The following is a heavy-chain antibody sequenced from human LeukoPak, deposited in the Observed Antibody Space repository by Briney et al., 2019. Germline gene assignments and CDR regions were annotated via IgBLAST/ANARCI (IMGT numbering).Heavy chain of an antibody. CDR1: GFTFSSYG. D-gene: IGHD6-6*01. V-gene: IGHV3-33*06. CDR3: AKGQKYSSSSLNWFDP. Sequence: GRSLRLSCAASGFTFSSYGMHWVRQAPGKGLEWVAVIWYDGSNKYYADSVKGRFTISRDNSKNTLYLRMNSLRAEDTAVYYCAKGQKYSSSSLNWFDPWGQGTLVTVSS. J-gene: IGHJ5*02. CDR2: IWYDGSNK.